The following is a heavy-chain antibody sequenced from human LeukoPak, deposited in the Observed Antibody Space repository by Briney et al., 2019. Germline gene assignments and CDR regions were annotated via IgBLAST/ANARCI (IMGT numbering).Heavy chain of an antibody. CDR1: GFIFNKHA. V-gene: IGHV3-74*01. J-gene: IGHJ4*02. Sequence: GGSLRLSCVASGFIFNKHAMSWVRQAPGKGLEWVSRISGDGSSAYYADPVKGRFTISRDNAKNTLYLQMNSLKPGDTAVYYCARPHTGFDSWGQGTLVTVSS. CDR3: ARPHTGFDS. CDR2: ISGDGSSA.